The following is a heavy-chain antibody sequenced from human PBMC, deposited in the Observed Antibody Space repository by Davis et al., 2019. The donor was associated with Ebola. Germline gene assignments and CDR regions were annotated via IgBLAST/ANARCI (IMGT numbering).Heavy chain of an antibody. CDR1: GYSFTSYW. CDR3: ARALRRGDIVVVPAADAFDI. Sequence: GESLKISCKGSGYSFTSYWIGWVRQMPGKGLEWMGIIYPGDSDTRYSPSFQGQVTISADKSISTAYLQWSSLKASDTAMYYCARALRRGDIVVVPAADAFDIWGQGTMVTVSS. CDR2: IYPGDSDT. J-gene: IGHJ3*02. D-gene: IGHD2-2*01. V-gene: IGHV5-51*01.